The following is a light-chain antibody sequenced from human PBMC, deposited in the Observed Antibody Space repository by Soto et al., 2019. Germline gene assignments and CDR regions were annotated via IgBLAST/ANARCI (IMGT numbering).Light chain of an antibody. CDR1: QGISSL. Sequence: DIQMTQSPSSVSAFIGDRVTITCRASQGISSLLAWYQQKPGKAPKLLIYAASSLESGVPSRFSGSGSGTDFTLTISSLQPEDFATYYCQQADSFPRTFGQGTRLEIK. CDR3: QQADSFPRT. J-gene: IGKJ5*01. CDR2: AAS. V-gene: IGKV1D-12*01.